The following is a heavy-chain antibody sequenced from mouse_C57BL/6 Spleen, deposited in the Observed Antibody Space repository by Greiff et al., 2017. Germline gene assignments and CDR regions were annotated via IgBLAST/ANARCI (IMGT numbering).Heavy chain of an antibody. CDR2: IHPSDSDT. CDR3: AIPNYDYAPFFDY. CDR1: GYTFTSYW. D-gene: IGHD2-4*01. V-gene: IGHV1-74*01. Sequence: VQLQQPGAELVKPGASVKVSCKASGYTFTSYWMHWVKQRPGQGLEWIGRIHPSDSDTNYNQKFKGKATLTVDKSSHTAYMQLRNLTSEDSAVYYCAIPNYDYAPFFDYWGQGTTLTVSS. J-gene: IGHJ2*01.